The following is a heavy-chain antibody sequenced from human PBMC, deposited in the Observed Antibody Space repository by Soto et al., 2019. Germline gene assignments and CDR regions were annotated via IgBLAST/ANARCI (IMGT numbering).Heavy chain of an antibody. Sequence: GGSLRLSCAASGFTFSSYAMSWVRQAPGKGLEWVSAISSRSDIYYADSVKGRFTISRDNAKNSVSLQMNSLRAEDTAVYYCAREYTAWPLAYGLDVWGQGTTVTVSS. D-gene: IGHD2-2*02. CDR1: GFTFSSYA. CDR2: ISSRSDI. V-gene: IGHV3-21*01. CDR3: AREYTAWPLAYGLDV. J-gene: IGHJ6*02.